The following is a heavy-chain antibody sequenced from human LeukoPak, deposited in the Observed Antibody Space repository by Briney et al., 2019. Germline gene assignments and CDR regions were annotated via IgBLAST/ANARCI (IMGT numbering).Heavy chain of an antibody. CDR2: ISGSGGST. CDR1: RFTFSSYA. Sequence: GGSLRLSCAASRFTFSSYAMSWVRQAPGKGLEWVSAISGSGGSTYYADSVKGRFTISRDNSKNTLYLQMNSLRAEDTAVYYCGRGRSGYFDYWGQGTLVTVSS. J-gene: IGHJ4*02. CDR3: GRGRSGYFDY. D-gene: IGHD3-10*01. V-gene: IGHV3-23*01.